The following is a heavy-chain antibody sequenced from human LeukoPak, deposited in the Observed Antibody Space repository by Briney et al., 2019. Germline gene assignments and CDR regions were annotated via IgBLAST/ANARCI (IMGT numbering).Heavy chain of an antibody. V-gene: IGHV1-2*02. J-gene: IGHJ5*02. CDR3: ASRRTFRQIAAAATNWFDP. CDR2: INPNSGGT. Sequence: ASVKVSCKASGYTFTDHYMHWVRQAPGQGLEWMGWINPNSGGTNYAQKFQGRVAMTRDTSISTAYTELSRLRSDDTAVYYCASRRTFRQIAAAATNWFDPWGQGTLVTVSS. D-gene: IGHD6-13*01. CDR1: GYTFTDHY.